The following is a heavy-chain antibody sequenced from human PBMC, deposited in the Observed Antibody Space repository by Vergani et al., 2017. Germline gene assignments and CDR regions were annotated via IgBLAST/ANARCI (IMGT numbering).Heavy chain of an antibody. D-gene: IGHD6-13*01. CDR2: IIPIFGTA. CDR1: GGTFSSYA. V-gene: IGHV1-69*01. J-gene: IGHJ5*02. CDR3: ARKVEVAAAVGWFDP. Sequence: EVKKPGSSVKVSCKASGGTFSSYAISWVRQAPGQGLEWMGGIIPIFGTANYAQKFQGRVTITADESTSTAYMELSSLRSEDTAVYYCARKVEVAAAVGWFDPWGQGTLVTVSS.